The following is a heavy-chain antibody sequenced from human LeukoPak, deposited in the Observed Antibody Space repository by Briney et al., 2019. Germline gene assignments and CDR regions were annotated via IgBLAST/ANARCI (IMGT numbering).Heavy chain of an antibody. CDR3: ARGGYYYGSGSSPFFDY. V-gene: IGHV4-30-4*01. D-gene: IGHD3-10*01. Sequence: SQTLSLTCTVSGGSISSGDYYWSWIRQPPGKGLEWIGCIYYSGSTYYNPSLKSRVSISVDTSQNQFSLKLSSVTAADTAVYYCARGGYYYGSGSSPFFDYWGQGTLVTVSS. J-gene: IGHJ4*02. CDR2: IYYSGST. CDR1: GGSISSGDYY.